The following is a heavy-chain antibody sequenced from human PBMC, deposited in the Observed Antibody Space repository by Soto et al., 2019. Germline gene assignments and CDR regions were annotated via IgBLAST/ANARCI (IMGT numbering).Heavy chain of an antibody. CDR2: INAGNGNT. CDR1: GYTFPSYA. D-gene: IGHD3-3*01. Sequence: ASVKVSCKASGYTFPSYAMHWVRQAPGQRLEWMGWINAGNGNTKYSQKFQGRVTITRDTSASTAYMELSSLRSEDTAVYYCARGKYDFWSGYYSYYFDYWGQGTLVTVSS. CDR3: ARGKYDFWSGYYSYYFDY. J-gene: IGHJ4*02. V-gene: IGHV1-3*01.